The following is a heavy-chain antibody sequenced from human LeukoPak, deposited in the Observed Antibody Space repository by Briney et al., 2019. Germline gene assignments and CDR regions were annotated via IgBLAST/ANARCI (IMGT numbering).Heavy chain of an antibody. CDR2: ISYDGSNK. D-gene: IGHD3-10*01. V-gene: IGHV3-30*18. J-gene: IGHJ4*02. CDR1: GFTFSSYG. Sequence: PGRSLRLSCAASGFTFSSYGMHWVRQAPGKGLEWVAVISYDGSNKYYADSVKGRFTISRDNSKNTLYLQMTSLRAEDTAVYYCAKDYYGSGRPLDYWGQGTLVTVSS. CDR3: AKDYYGSGRPLDY.